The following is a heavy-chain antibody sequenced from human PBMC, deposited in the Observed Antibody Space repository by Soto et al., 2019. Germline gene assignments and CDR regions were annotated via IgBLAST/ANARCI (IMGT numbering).Heavy chain of an antibody. J-gene: IGHJ6*01. CDR1: GFTFGNYA. CDR2: IGGNSAHI. CDR3: AKAQVVGVISAMDV. Sequence: EVQLLESGGGLVQTEGSLRISCVASGFTFGNYAMRWVRQAPGKGLEWVSAIGGNSAHIYYADSVKGRLTISRDNSKNTVYLQMSSLRVEDTAVYYCAKAQVVGVISAMDVWGRGTTVTVSS. D-gene: IGHD3-16*02. V-gene: IGHV3-23*01.